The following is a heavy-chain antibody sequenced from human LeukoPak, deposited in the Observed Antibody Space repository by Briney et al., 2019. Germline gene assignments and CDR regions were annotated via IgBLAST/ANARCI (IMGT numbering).Heavy chain of an antibody. CDR3: ARAGIAVAAPRAFDI. CDR1: GFTFSSYA. Sequence: PGGSLRLSCAASGFTFSSYAMHWVRQAPGKGLEWVAVISYDGSNKYYADSVKGRFTISRDNSKNTLYLQMNSLRAEDTAVYYCARAGIAVAAPRAFDIWGQGTMVTVSS. D-gene: IGHD6-19*01. V-gene: IGHV3-30-3*01. J-gene: IGHJ3*02. CDR2: ISYDGSNK.